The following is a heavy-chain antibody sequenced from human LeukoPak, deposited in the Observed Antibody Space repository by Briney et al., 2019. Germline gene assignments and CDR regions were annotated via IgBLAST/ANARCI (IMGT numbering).Heavy chain of an antibody. J-gene: IGHJ5*02. D-gene: IGHD3-22*01. V-gene: IGHV1-69*05. CDR2: IIPIFGTA. CDR3: AREDYYDSSGYYSNWFDP. CDR1: GGTFSSYA. Sequence: SVKVSCTASGGTFSSYAISWVRQAPGQGLEWMGGIIPIFGTANYAQKFQGRVTITTDESTSTAYMELSSLRSEDTAVYYCAREDYYDSSGYYSNWFDPWGQGTLVTVSS.